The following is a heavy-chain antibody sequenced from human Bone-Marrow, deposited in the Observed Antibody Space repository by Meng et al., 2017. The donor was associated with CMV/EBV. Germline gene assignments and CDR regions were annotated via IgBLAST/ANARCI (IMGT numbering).Heavy chain of an antibody. Sequence: LSLTCAASGFTFSSYEMNWVRQAPGKGLEWVSYISSSGSTIYYADSVKGRFTISRDNAKNSLYLQMNSLRAEDTAVYCCASLDTAMDNDYWGQGTLVTGSS. J-gene: IGHJ4*02. D-gene: IGHD5-18*01. CDR3: ASLDTAMDNDY. CDR1: GFTFSSYE. CDR2: ISSSGSTI. V-gene: IGHV3-48*03.